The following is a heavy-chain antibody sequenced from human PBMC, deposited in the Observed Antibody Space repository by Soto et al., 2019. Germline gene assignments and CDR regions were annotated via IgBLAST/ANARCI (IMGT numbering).Heavy chain of an antibody. CDR1: GGSFSGYY. CDR2: INHSGST. Sequence: SETLSLTCAVYGGSFSGYYWSWIRQPPGKGLEWIGEINHSGSTNYNPSLKSRVTISVDTSKNQFSLRLSSVTAADTAVYYCARGGRSIAARLDYWGQGTLVTVSS. CDR3: ARGGRSIAARLDY. J-gene: IGHJ4*02. V-gene: IGHV4-34*01. D-gene: IGHD6-6*01.